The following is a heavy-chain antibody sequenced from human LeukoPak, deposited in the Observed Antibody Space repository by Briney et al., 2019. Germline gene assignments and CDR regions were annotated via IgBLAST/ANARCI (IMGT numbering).Heavy chain of an antibody. CDR3: GYSGSYLIFNY. V-gene: IGHV1-18*01. CDR2: ISTYNGNT. Sequence: ASVKVSCKASGYTFTSYGISWVRQAPGQGLEWMGWISTYNGNTNYAQKLQGRVTMTTDTSTSTAYMELRSLRSDDTAVYYCGYSGSYLIFNYWGQGTLVTVSS. CDR1: GYTFTSYG. J-gene: IGHJ4*02. D-gene: IGHD1-26*01.